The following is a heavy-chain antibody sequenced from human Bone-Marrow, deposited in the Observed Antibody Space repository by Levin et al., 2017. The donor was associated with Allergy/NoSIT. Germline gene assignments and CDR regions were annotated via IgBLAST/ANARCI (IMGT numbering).Heavy chain of an antibody. CDR3: ARGRFLRIKETTSVVFFATPPTYHYFIMDV. D-gene: IGHD3-22*01. CDR2: IGHSGIS. CDR1: GGSFSDYY. J-gene: IGHJ6*02. V-gene: IGHV4-34*01. Sequence: KSSETLSLTCGVSGGSFSDYYWSWIRQTPGKGLEWIGDIGHSGISNYSPSLESRATISLDTSRNQFSLTLSSVTAADTAVYFCARGRFLRIKETTSVVFFATPPTYHYFIMDVWGQGTAVAVSS.